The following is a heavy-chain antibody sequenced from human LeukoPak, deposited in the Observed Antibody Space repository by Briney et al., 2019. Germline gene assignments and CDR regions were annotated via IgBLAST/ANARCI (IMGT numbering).Heavy chain of an antibody. D-gene: IGHD2-2*01. J-gene: IGHJ4*02. CDR2: FDPEDGET. Sequence: ASVNVSFKVSGYTLTELSMHWVRQAPGKGGEGMGGFDPEDGETIYAQKFQGRVTMTEDTSTDTAYMELSSLRSEDTAVYYCATVGVPAARGVDYWGQGTLVTVSS. CDR1: GYTLTELS. CDR3: ATVGVPAARGVDY. V-gene: IGHV1-24*01.